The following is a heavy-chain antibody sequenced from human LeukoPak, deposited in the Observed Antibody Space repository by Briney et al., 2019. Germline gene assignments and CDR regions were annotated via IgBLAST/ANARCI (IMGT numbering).Heavy chain of an antibody. CDR2: TLSDGSNK. V-gene: IGHV3-30*02. D-gene: IGHD6-19*01. Sequence: GGSLRLSCAAAGFTFSNYVMHWVRQAPGKGLGWVAFTLSDGSNKYYADSVKGRFTISRDNSKNTLYLQMNSLRPEDTAVYYCAKPRTTAGTLDYFDYWGQGTLVTVSS. J-gene: IGHJ4*02. CDR1: GFTFSNYV. CDR3: AKPRTTAGTLDYFDY.